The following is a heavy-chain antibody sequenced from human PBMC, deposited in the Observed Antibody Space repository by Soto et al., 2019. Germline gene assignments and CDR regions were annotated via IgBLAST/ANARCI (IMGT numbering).Heavy chain of an antibody. CDR2: ISSSSSYT. CDR3: AREHSSGVFDY. D-gene: IGHD6-25*01. V-gene: IGHV3-11*06. J-gene: IGHJ4*02. CDR1: GFTFSDYY. Sequence: QVQLVEAGGGLVKPGGSLRLSCAASGFTFSDYYMSWIRQAPGKGLEWVSYISSSSSYTNYADSVKGRFTISRDNAKNSLYLQMNSLRAEDTAVYYGAREHSSGVFDYWGQGTLVTVSS.